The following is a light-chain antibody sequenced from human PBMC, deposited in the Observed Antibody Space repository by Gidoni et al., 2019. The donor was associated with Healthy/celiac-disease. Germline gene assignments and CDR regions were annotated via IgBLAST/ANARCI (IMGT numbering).Light chain of an antibody. CDR1: QSVSSSY. CDR3: QQYGSSSWT. CDR2: GAS. V-gene: IGKV3-20*01. J-gene: IGKJ1*01. Sequence: EIVLTPSPGTLSLSPGERATLSCRASQSVSSSYLAGYQQKPGQAPRLHISGASSRATGIPDRFSGSGSGTDFTLTISRLEPEDFAMYYCQQYGSSSWTFGQGTKVEIK.